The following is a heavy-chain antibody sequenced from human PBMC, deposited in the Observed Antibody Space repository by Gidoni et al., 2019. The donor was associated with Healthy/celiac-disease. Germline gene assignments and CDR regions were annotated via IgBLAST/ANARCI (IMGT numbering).Heavy chain of an antibody. V-gene: IGHV3-33*08. Sequence: QVQLVESGGGVVQPGRSLRLSCAASGFTFSSYGMHWVRQAPGKGLEWVAVIWYDGSNKYYADSVKGRFTISRDNSKNTLYLQMNSLRAEDTAVYYCARDGGSTVTAIGDGAFDIWGQGTMVTVSS. CDR2: IWYDGSNK. CDR1: GFTFSSYG. D-gene: IGHD2-21*02. J-gene: IGHJ3*02. CDR3: ARDGGSTVTAIGDGAFDI.